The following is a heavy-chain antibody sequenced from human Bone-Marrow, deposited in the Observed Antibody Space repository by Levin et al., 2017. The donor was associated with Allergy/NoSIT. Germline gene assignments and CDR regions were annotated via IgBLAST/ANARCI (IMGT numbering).Heavy chain of an antibody. CDR2: LYWDDDK. D-gene: IGHD3-10*01. J-gene: IGHJ1*01. V-gene: IGHV2-5*02. CDR3: VHTFDHSVSGNYYSPHLNEYFHH. Sequence: TLSLTCTFSGFSLSTSGVGVGWIRQPPGTALECLALLYWDDDKRYSPSLMNRLTITKGTSKYQVVLRMTTIDPVDTATYYCVHTFDHSVSGNYYSPHLNEYFHHWGQGTLVTVSS. CDR1: GFSLSTSGVG.